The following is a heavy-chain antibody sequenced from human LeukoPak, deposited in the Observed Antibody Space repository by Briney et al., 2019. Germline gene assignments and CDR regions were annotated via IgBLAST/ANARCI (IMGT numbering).Heavy chain of an antibody. J-gene: IGHJ5*02. V-gene: IGHV1-69*13. CDR2: IIPIFGTA. CDR1: GGTFSSYA. Sequence: SVKVSCRASGGTFSSYAISWVRQAPGQGLEWMGGIIPIFGTANYAQKFQGRVTITADESTSTAYMELSSLRSEDTAVYYCARDSLLWFGDPGWFDPWGQGTLVTVSS. CDR3: ARDSLLWFGDPGWFDP. D-gene: IGHD3-10*01.